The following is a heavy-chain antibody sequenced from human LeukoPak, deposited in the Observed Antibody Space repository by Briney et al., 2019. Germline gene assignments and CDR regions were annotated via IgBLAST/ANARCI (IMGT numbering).Heavy chain of an antibody. D-gene: IGHD3-16*02. Sequence: ASVKVSCKASGYTFTSYGISWVRQAPGQGLEWMGWISAYNGNTNYAQKLQGRVTMTTDTSTSTAYMELRSLRSDDTAVYYCAREWAGYVWGSYLSYYGMDVWGQGTTVTVSS. V-gene: IGHV1-18*01. CDR3: AREWAGYVWGSYLSYYGMDV. J-gene: IGHJ6*02. CDR1: GYTFTSYG. CDR2: ISAYNGNT.